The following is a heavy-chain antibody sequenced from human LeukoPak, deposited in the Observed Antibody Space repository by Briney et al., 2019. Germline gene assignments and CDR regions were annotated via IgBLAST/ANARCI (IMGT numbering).Heavy chain of an antibody. V-gene: IGHV4-31*03. CDR2: IYYSGST. J-gene: IGHJ3*02. CDR1: GGSISSGGYY. Sequence: SETLSLTCTVSGGSISSGGYYWSWIRQHPGKGLTWIGYIYYSGSTYYNPSLKSRVTRSVDTSKNQFSLKLSSVTAADTAVYYCAREGPITMIVGGLDIWGQGTMVTVSS. CDR3: AREGPITMIVGGLDI. D-gene: IGHD3-22*01.